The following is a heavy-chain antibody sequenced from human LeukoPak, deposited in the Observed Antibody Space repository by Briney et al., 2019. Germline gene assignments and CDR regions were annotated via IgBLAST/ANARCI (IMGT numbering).Heavy chain of an antibody. CDR1: GFIFSSYW. D-gene: IGHD3-9*01. CDR3: ARGFDLDY. J-gene: IGHJ4*02. CDR2: INTDGSST. Sequence: GGSLRLSCAASGFIFSSYWMHWVRQAPGKGLVWASRINTDGSSTSYADSVKGRFTISRDNAKNTLYLQMNSLRAEDTAVYYCARGFDLDYWGQGTLVTVSS. V-gene: IGHV3-74*01.